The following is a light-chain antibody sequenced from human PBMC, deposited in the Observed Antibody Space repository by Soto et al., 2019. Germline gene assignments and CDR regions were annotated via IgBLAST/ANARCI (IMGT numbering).Light chain of an antibody. CDR3: SSYSGSDNFVV. CDR2: EVS. J-gene: IGLJ2*01. CDR1: SSDVGGYNY. Sequence: QSALTQPASVSGSPGQSITISCTGTSSDVGGYNYVSWYQQHPGKAPKLMIYEVSNRPSRVSNRFSGSKSGNTASLTISGLQAEDEADYYCSSYSGSDNFVVFGGGTKVTVL. V-gene: IGLV2-14*01.